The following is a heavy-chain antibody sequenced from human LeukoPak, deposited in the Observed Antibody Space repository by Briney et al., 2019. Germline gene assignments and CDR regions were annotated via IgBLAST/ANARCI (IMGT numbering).Heavy chain of an antibody. Sequence: ASVKVSCKASGYTFTSYGISWVRQAPGQGLEWMGWISAYNGNTNYAQKLQGRVTMTTDTSTSTAYMELRSLRSDDTAVYYCARGVLLWFGELFGGVYHFDYWGQGTLVTVSS. CDR1: GYTFTSYG. V-gene: IGHV1-18*01. D-gene: IGHD3-10*01. J-gene: IGHJ4*02. CDR2: ISAYNGNT. CDR3: ARGVLLWFGELFGGVYHFDY.